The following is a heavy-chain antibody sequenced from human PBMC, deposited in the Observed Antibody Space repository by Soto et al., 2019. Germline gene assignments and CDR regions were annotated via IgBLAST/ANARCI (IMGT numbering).Heavy chain of an antibody. Sequence: PGGSLRLSCAASDLTFSNTWMNWVRQAPGKGLEWVGRIKSKIDGGTTDYAAPVKGRFTISRDDSKSTLYLQMNSLDPEDTAVYYCATVGSITTAGTHFDYWGQGTLVTVSS. D-gene: IGHD6-13*01. J-gene: IGHJ4*02. CDR2: IKSKIDGGTT. CDR3: ATVGSITTAGTHFDY. V-gene: IGHV3-15*07. CDR1: DLTFSNTW.